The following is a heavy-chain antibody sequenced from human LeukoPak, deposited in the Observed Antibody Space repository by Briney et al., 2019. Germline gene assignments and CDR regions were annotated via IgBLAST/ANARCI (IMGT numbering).Heavy chain of an antibody. Sequence: GGSLRLSCAAFGFTFSSYAMSWVRQAPGKGLEWVSAISGSGGSTYYADSVKGRFTISRDDSKNTLYLQMNSLRAEDTAVYYCAKALWFGDEGFDYWGQGTLVTVSS. D-gene: IGHD3-10*01. CDR3: AKALWFGDEGFDY. CDR1: GFTFSSYA. V-gene: IGHV3-23*01. J-gene: IGHJ4*02. CDR2: ISGSGGST.